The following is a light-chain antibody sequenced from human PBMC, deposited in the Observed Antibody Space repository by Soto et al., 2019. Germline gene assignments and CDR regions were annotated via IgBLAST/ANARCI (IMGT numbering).Light chain of an antibody. Sequence: QSALTQPRSVSGPPGQSVTISCTGTSSDVGGYNYVSWYQQHPGRAPKLMIYDVTRRPSGVPDRFSGSKTGNTASLTISGLQAEDEADYYCCSYAASVLFGGGTKLTVL. CDR2: DVT. CDR1: SSDVGGYNY. J-gene: IGLJ3*02. V-gene: IGLV2-11*01. CDR3: CSYAASVL.